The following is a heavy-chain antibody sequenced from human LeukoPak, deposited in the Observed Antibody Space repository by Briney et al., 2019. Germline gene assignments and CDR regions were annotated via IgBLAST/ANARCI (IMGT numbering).Heavy chain of an antibody. D-gene: IGHD2-8*01. Sequence: SETLSLTCTVSGGSISNTNWWSWVRQPPGQGLEWIGEISLSGLTNYNPSLKSRVTVSLDKSKNHLSLNLTSVTASYSAVYYCSRENGAFSPFGYWGQGTLVTVPS. V-gene: IGHV4-4*02. CDR2: ISLSGLT. CDR3: SRENGAFSPFGY. CDR1: GGSISNTNW. J-gene: IGHJ4*02.